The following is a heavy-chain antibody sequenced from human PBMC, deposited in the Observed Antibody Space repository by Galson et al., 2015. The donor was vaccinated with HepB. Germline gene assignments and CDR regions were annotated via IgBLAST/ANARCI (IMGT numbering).Heavy chain of an antibody. Sequence: SLRLSCAASGFTFSSYAMSWVRQAPGKGLEWVSAISGSGGSTYYADSVKGRFTISRDNSKNTLYLQMNSLRAEDTAVYYCAKVELPMYSSSWYSYYFDYWGQGTLVTVSS. J-gene: IGHJ4*02. V-gene: IGHV3-23*01. D-gene: IGHD6-13*01. CDR2: ISGSGGST. CDR3: AKVELPMYSSSWYSYYFDY. CDR1: GFTFSSYA.